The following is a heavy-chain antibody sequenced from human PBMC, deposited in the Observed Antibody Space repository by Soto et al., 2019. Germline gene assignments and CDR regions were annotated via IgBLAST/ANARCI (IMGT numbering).Heavy chain of an antibody. CDR3: ARSMYTSGYYRV. CDR2: ISAHNGNT. V-gene: IGHV1-18*01. CDR1: GYTFTSYG. Sequence: QVQLVQSGAEVKKPGASVKVSCRASGYTFTSYGVSWVRQAPGQGLEWMGWISAHNGNTNYAQQFQGRVTMTTGTSTSTAYVELRSLRSDDTAVYYCARSMYTSGYYRVWGQGTLVTVSS. D-gene: IGHD6-19*01. J-gene: IGHJ4*02.